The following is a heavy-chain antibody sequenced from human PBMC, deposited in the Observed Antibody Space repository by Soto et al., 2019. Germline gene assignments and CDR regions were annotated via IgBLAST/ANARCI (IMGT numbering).Heavy chain of an antibody. CDR2: MNPNSGNT. CDR3: ARRVWSTTTIFGVVYYFDY. D-gene: IGHD3-3*01. V-gene: IGHV1-8*01. Sequence: ASVKVSCKASGYTFTSYDINWVRQATGQGLEWMGWMNPNSGNTGYAQKFQGRVTMTRNTSISTAYVELSSLRSEDTAVYYCARRVWSTTTIFGVVYYFDYWGQGTLVTVSS. J-gene: IGHJ4*02. CDR1: GYTFTSYD.